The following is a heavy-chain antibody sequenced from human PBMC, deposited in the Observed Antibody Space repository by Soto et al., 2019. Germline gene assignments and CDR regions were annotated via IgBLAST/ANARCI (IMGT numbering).Heavy chain of an antibody. CDR3: ARVGMANPWYYFDY. Sequence: SETLSLTCTVSGGSISSYYWSWIRQPPGKGLEWIGYIYYSGSTNYNPSLKSRVTISVDTSKNQFSLKLSSVTAADTAVYYCARVGMANPWYYFDYWGQGTLVTVS. J-gene: IGHJ4*02. V-gene: IGHV4-59*01. D-gene: IGHD5-12*01. CDR1: GGSISSYY. CDR2: IYYSGST.